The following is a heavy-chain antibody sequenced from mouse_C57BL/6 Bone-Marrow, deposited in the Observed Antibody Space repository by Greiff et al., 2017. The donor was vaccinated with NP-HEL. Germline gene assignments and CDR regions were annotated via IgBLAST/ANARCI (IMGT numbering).Heavy chain of an antibody. CDR1: GFTFSDYY. CDR3: AIRSYYGNLFGY. V-gene: IGHV5-12*01. J-gene: IGHJ2*01. D-gene: IGHD2-1*01. CDR2: ISNGGGST. Sequence: DVKLVESGGGLVQPGGSLKLSCAASGFTFSDYYMYWVRQTPEKRLEWVAYISNGGGSTYYPDTVKGRFTISRDNAKNTLYLQMSRLKSGDTAIYYCAIRSYYGNLFGYWGQGTTLPVSS.